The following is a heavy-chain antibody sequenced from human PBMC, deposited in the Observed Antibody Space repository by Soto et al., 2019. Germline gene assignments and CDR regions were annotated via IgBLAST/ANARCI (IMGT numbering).Heavy chain of an antibody. CDR2: ISSGGSI. D-gene: IGHD7-27*01. CDR3: ARGPSGDKVDY. V-gene: IGHV4-30-4*01. CDR1: GGSISNVNDC. J-gene: IGHJ4*02. Sequence: QVQLQESGPGLVKPSQTLSLTCIVSGGSISNVNDCWSWIRQRPDKGLEWIGHISSGGSIYNNPPLTSRVTILVDTSKNQFSLQRSSVSAADTAVYYGARGPSGDKVDYWGQGTLVTVSS.